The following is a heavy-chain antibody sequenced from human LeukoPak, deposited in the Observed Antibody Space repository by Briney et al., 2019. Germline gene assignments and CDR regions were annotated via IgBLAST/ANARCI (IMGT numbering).Heavy chain of an antibody. Sequence: SGPALVKPTQTLTLTCTFSGFSLSTSGMCVSWIRQPPGTAQDWLARIDWDDDKYYSTSLKTRLTISKDTSKNQVVLTMTNMDPVDTATYYCARGTGMAAAGTLPYYYYGMDVWGQGTTVTVSS. CDR3: ARGTGMAAAGTLPYYYYGMDV. V-gene: IGHV2-70*11. D-gene: IGHD6-13*01. CDR1: GFSLSTSGMC. CDR2: IDWDDDK. J-gene: IGHJ6*02.